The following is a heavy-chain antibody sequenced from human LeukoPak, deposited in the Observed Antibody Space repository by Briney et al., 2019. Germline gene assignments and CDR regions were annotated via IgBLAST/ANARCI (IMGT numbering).Heavy chain of an antibody. CDR1: GGPFRGHF. CDR2: INHSGST. Sequence: SETLSLTCAVDGGPFRGHFWSWIRQPPGKGLEWIGEINHSGSTNYNPSLKSRVTISVDTSKNQFSLKLSSVTAADTAVYYCAREHDYGDRGAFDIWGQGTMVTVSS. D-gene: IGHD4-17*01. V-gene: IGHV4-34*01. J-gene: IGHJ3*02. CDR3: AREHDYGDRGAFDI.